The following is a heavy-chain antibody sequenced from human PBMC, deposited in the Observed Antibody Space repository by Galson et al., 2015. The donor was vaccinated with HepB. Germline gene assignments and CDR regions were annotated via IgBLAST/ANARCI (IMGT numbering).Heavy chain of an antibody. J-gene: IGHJ4*02. CDR2: IWYDGSNK. Sequence: SLRLSCAASGFTFSNYGMHWVRQAPGRGLEWMAAIWYDGSNKHYADSVKGRFTISRDNSKNMLYLQMNGLGADDTAVYYCARDYDDSSGSYGLYWGQGTQVTVSS. D-gene: IGHD3-10*01. CDR1: GFTFSNYG. V-gene: IGHV3-33*08. CDR3: ARDYDDSSGSYGLY.